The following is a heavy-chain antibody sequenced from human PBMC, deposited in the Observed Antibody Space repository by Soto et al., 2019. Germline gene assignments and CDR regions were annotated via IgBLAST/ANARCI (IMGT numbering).Heavy chain of an antibody. CDR3: GTWRGSSWFDY. Sequence: TVESLKISCKASGFTFSSYSLGWVRHMPGKGLQWMGNIFSSDSSAKYSPSFVGQVTISVDRSINTAYLQWSSLKASDTAIYYCGTWRGSSWFDYWGPGTLVTVSS. V-gene: IGHV5-51*03. J-gene: IGHJ4*02. CDR2: IFSSDSSA. D-gene: IGHD2-2*01. CDR1: GFTFSSYS.